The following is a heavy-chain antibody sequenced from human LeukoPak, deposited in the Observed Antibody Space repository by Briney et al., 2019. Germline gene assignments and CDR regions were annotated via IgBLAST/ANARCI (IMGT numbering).Heavy chain of an antibody. CDR3: ASGSSIAAAGTFQH. CDR2: IIPIFGTA. V-gene: IGHV1-69*05. D-gene: IGHD6-13*01. CDR1: GYTFNNYG. J-gene: IGHJ1*01. Sequence: ASVKVSCKASGYTFNNYGISWVRQAPGQGLEWMGGIIPIFGTANYAQKFQGRVTITTDESTSTAYMELSSLRSEDTAVYYCASGSSIAAAGTFQHWGQGTLVTVSS.